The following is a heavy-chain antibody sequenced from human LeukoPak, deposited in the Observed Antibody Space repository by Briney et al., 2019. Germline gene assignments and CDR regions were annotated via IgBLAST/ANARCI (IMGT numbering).Heavy chain of an antibody. CDR2: ISGGGDTT. CDR1: GFTFRSYA. J-gene: IGHJ4*02. Sequence: PGGSLRLSCAASGFTFRSYAMSWVRQAPGKGLEWVSVISGGGDTTYYADSVQGRFTISRDNSKNMLLLQMNSLRAEDTAVYYCAREEPNFDFWGQGTLVAVSS. D-gene: IGHD1-14*01. V-gene: IGHV3-23*01. CDR3: AREEPNFDF.